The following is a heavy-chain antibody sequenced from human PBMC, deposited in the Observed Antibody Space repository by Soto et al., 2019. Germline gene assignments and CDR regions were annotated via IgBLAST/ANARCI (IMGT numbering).Heavy chain of an antibody. V-gene: IGHV4-59*01. CDR1: GGSISSYY. CDR3: ARVHPPYRDGYSYLDS. CDR2: THYSGST. D-gene: IGHD4-4*01. Sequence: SETLSLTCTVSGGSISSYYWSWIRQPPSKGLEWIGHTHYSGSTNYNPSLKTRVTISLDMSKNQFSLNLSSVATADTAVYYCARVHPPYRDGYSYLDSWGQGTLVT. J-gene: IGHJ4*02.